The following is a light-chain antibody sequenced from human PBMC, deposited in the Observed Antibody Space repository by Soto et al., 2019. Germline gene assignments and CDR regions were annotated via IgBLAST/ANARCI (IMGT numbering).Light chain of an antibody. CDR3: QQYYSYPLT. V-gene: IGKV1-8*01. Sequence: AFRMTQSPSSFSASTGDRVTITCRANQGISSYLAWYQQKPGKAPKLLIYAASTLQSGVPSRFSGSGSGTDFTLTISCLQSEDFATYYCQQYYSYPLTFGGGTKVEIK. CDR2: AAS. J-gene: IGKJ4*01. CDR1: QGISSY.